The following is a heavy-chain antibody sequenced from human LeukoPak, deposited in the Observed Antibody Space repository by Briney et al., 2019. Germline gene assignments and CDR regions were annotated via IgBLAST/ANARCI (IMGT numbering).Heavy chain of an antibody. D-gene: IGHD3-22*01. J-gene: IGHJ4*02. CDR2: ISGSGGST. V-gene: IGHV3-23*01. CDR3: AKRGVVIRVILVGFHKEAYYFDS. Sequence: GGSLRLSCAASGFTFSSYAMSWVRQAPGKGLEWVAGISGSGGSTNYADSVKGRFTISRGNPKNTLFLQMKSLRAEDTAVYFCAKRGVVIRVILVGFHKEAYYFDSWGQGALVTVSS. CDR1: GFTFSSYA.